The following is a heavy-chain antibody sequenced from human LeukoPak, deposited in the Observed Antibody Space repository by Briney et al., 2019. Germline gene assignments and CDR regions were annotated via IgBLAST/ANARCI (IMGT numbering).Heavy chain of an antibody. D-gene: IGHD3-22*01. CDR2: INPNSGGT. CDR3: AREARDYYDSSGATDY. V-gene: IGHV1-2*02. CDR1: GYTFTGYY. Sequence: ASVKVSCKASGYTFTGYYMHWVRQAPGQGLEWMGWINPNSGGTNYAQKFQGRVTMTRDTSISTAYMELSRLRSDDTAVYYCAREARDYYDSSGATDYWGQGTLVTVSS. J-gene: IGHJ4*02.